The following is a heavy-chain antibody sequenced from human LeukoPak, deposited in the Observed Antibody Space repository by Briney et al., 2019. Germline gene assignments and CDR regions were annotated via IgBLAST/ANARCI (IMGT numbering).Heavy chain of an antibody. Sequence: PSDTLSLTCTVSGYSISSDNWWGWIRQPPGEGLEWIGYIYYSGDIYYNPSLKSRVTMSVDTSRNQFSLKLSSVTAVDTAAYFCARKPAARGWFDPWGQGTLVTVSS. CDR2: IYYSGDI. CDR1: GYSISSDNW. D-gene: IGHD2-2*01. V-gene: IGHV4-28*05. CDR3: ARKPAARGWFDP. J-gene: IGHJ5*02.